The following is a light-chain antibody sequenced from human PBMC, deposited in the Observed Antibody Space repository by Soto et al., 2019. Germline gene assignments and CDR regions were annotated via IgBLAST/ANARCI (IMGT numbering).Light chain of an antibody. Sequence: DIQMTQSPSSLSASVGDRVTITCQASQGISNDLSWYQQKPGKAPKLLIYDASNLETGVPLRFSGGGSGTDFTCTISSLQPEDCGTYYCQQYDNLPFTFGPGTKVDIK. V-gene: IGKV1-33*01. J-gene: IGKJ3*01. CDR3: QQYDNLPFT. CDR1: QGISND. CDR2: DAS.